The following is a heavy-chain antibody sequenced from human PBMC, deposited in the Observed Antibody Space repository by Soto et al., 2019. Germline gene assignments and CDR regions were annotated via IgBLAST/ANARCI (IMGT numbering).Heavy chain of an antibody. Sequence: GGPLRLPCAAAEFTISNAWMNWVRKAPGKGLEWVGRIKSKTDGGTTDYTAPVKGRFSTSRDDSKNTLDLQMNSLKTEDTAVYYCTTLRYYDFWSGYYRYYYYIMDVWGQGTTVTVSS. J-gene: IGHJ6*02. CDR2: IKSKTDGGTT. CDR3: TTLRYYDFWSGYYRYYYYIMDV. CDR1: EFTISNAW. D-gene: IGHD3-3*01. V-gene: IGHV3-15*07.